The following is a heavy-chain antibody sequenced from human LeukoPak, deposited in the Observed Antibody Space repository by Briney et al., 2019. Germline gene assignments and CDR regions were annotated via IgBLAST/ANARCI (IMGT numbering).Heavy chain of an antibody. CDR1: GFIFDDYA. V-gene: IGHV3-9*01. J-gene: IGHJ3*02. D-gene: IGHD3-22*01. CDR2: ISWNSGSI. Sequence: GRSLRLSCAVSGFIFDDYAMHWVRQAPGKGLEWVSGISWNSGSIGYADSVKGRFTISRDNAKNSLYLQMNSLRAEDTALYYCAKAQGREVIIGDAFDIWGQGTMVTVS. CDR3: AKAQGREVIIGDAFDI.